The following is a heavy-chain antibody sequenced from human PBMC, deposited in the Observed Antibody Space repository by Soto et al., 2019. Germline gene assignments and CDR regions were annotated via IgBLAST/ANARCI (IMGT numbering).Heavy chain of an antibody. CDR3: ARDRIFARTYYYYYMDV. CDR1: GFTVSSNY. J-gene: IGHJ6*03. Sequence: GGSLRLSCAASGFTVSSNYMSWVRQAPGKGLEWVSVIYSGGSTYYADSVKGRFTISRDNSKNTLYLQMNSLRAEDTAVYYCARDRIFARTYYYYYMDVWGKGTTVTVSS. CDR2: IYSGGST. V-gene: IGHV3-66*01.